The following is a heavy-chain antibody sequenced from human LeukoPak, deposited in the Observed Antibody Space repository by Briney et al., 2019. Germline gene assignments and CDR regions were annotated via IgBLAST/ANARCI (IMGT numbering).Heavy chain of an antibody. J-gene: IGHJ5*02. CDR1: GGSISSGGYY. CDR3: ASVRGYSSGWYASGFDP. CDR2: IYHSGST. Sequence: SQTLSLTCTVSGGSISSGGYYWSWIRQPPGKGLEWIGYIYHSGSTNYNPSLKSRVTISLDTSKNQFSLKLTSVTAADTAVYYCASVRGYSSGWYASGFDPWGQGTLVTVSS. D-gene: IGHD6-19*01. V-gene: IGHV4-30-2*01.